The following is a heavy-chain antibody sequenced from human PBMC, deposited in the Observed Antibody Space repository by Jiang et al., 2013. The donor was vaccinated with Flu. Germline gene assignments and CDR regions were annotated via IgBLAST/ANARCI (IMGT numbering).Heavy chain of an antibody. D-gene: IGHD3-9*01. J-gene: IGHJ6*02. CDR3: ARGRGDFDWLNFQYYYYGMDV. CDR1: GGSFSGYY. V-gene: IGHV4-34*01. CDR2: INHSGST. Sequence: LLKPSETLSLTCAVYGGSFSGYYWSWIRQPPGKGLEWIGEINHSGSTNYNPSLKSRVTISVDTSKNQFSLKLSSVTAADTAVYYCARGRGDFDWLNFQYYYYGMDVWGQGTTVTVSS.